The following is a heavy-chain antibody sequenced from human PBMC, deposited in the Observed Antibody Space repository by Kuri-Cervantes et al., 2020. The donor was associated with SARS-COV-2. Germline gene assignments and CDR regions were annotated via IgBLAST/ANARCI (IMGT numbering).Heavy chain of an antibody. V-gene: IGHV3-23*01. J-gene: IGHJ4*02. Sequence: GESLKISCAASGFTFSSYAMSWVRQAPGKGLEWVSAISGSGGSTYYADSVKGRFTISRDNSKNTLYLQMNSLRAEDTAVYYCARSGSGDYYFDYWGQGTQVTVSS. CDR3: ARSGSGDYYFDY. CDR2: ISGSGGST. D-gene: IGHD4-17*01. CDR1: GFTFSSYA.